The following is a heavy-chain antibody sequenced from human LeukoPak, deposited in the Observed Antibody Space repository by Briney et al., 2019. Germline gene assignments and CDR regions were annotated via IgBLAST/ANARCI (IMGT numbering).Heavy chain of an antibody. V-gene: IGHV3-48*01. CDR1: AFTFSGYS. D-gene: IGHD1-26*01. CDR2: ISGKSSTI. CDR3: ARDRMKSGSYYFDY. J-gene: IGHJ4*02. Sequence: PGGSLRLSCAASAFTFSGYSMSWVRQAPGKGMEWVSYISGKSSTIYYADSVKGRFTISRDNAKNSMYLQMNSLRAEDTAVYYCARDRMKSGSYYFDYWGPGTLVTVSS.